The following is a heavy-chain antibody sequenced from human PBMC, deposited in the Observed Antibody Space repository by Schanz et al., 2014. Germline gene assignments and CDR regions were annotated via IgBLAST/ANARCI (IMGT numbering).Heavy chain of an antibody. J-gene: IGHJ5*01. CDR1: GFIFNDHG. CDR2: LQPYGSRT. V-gene: IGHV3-30*02. CDR3: ARGKPYTAGTPMNWFDS. Sequence: QGHLGESGGGVVQPGGSLRLSCEASGFIFNDHGMNWVRQAPFQGLAFVSFLQPYGSRTYYSASLKGRVTISRDNSQNMVYVEMHTLRPEDTAVYYCARGKPYTAGTPMNWFDSWGQGTVVTVSS. D-gene: IGHD3-10*01.